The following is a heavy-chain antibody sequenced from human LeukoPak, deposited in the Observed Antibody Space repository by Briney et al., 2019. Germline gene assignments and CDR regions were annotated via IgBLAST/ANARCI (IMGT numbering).Heavy chain of an antibody. J-gene: IGHJ3*02. CDR2: ISGSGGST. Sequence: GGSLRLSCAASGFTLSSYAMSWVRQAPGKGLEWVSAISGSGGSTYYADSVKGRFTISRDNSKNTLYLQMNSLRAEDTAVYYCAKDRDIVVVPAAYDAFDIWGQGTMVTVSS. V-gene: IGHV3-23*01. CDR3: AKDRDIVVVPAAYDAFDI. D-gene: IGHD2-2*01. CDR1: GFTLSSYA.